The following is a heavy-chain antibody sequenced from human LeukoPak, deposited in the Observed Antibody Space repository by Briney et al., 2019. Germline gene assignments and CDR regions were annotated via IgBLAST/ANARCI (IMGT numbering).Heavy chain of an antibody. V-gene: IGHV4-34*01. D-gene: IGHD5-12*01. CDR2: INQSGST. Sequence: SETLSLTCAVYGASFSGYYWSWIRQPPGKGLEWIGEINQSGSTNYNPSLKSRVTISVDTSKNQFSLKLSSVTAADTAVYYCARVKTVNIVAPIKFKEGWRFDPRGQGTLVTVSS. CDR3: ARVKTVNIVAPIKFKEGWRFDP. J-gene: IGHJ5*02. CDR1: GASFSGYY.